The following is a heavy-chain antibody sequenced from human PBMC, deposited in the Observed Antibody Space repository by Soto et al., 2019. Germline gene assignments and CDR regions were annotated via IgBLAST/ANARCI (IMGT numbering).Heavy chain of an antibody. V-gene: IGHV4-4*02. J-gene: IGHJ3*01. Sequence: QVQLQESGPGLVKPSGTLSLTCAVSGGSISSSHWWTWVRQSPGKGLEYIGEISHSGTSNSNPSLKSRVTLSVDRSKHHVSLTLTSVTAADTAVYYCARVVLSITRGAFDAWGQGTPVIVSS. CDR1: GGSISSSHW. D-gene: IGHD1-20*01. CDR2: ISHSGTS. CDR3: ARVVLSITRGAFDA.